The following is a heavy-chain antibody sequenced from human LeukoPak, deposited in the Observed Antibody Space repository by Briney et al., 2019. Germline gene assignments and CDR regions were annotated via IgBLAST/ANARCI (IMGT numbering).Heavy chain of an antibody. J-gene: IGHJ4*02. CDR1: GGSISSSSYY. V-gene: IGHV4-39*01. Sequence: SEPLSFTCTVSGGSISSSSYYWGWIRQPPGKGLEWIGSIYYSGSTYYNPSLKSRVTISVDTSKNQFSLKLSSVTAADTAVYCCARQGAAAGISRDCDYWGQGTLVTVSS. D-gene: IGHD6-13*01. CDR2: IYYSGST. CDR3: ARQGAAAGISRDCDY.